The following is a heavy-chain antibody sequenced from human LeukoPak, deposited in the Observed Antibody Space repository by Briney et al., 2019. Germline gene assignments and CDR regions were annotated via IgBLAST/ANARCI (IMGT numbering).Heavy chain of an antibody. D-gene: IGHD1-14*01. Sequence: ASVKVSCKASGYTFTGYYMHWVRQAPGQGLEWMGWINPNNGGTNYTQKFQGRVTMTRDTSINTVYMDLSRLRSDDTGVFYCAREEPHRNFYSGLDVWGQGTTVTVSS. V-gene: IGHV1-2*02. CDR2: INPNNGGT. CDR3: AREEPHRNFYSGLDV. CDR1: GYTFTGYY. J-gene: IGHJ6*02.